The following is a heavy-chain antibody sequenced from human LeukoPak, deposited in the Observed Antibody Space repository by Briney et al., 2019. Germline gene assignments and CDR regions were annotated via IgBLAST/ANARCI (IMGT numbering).Heavy chain of an antibody. J-gene: IGHJ3*02. V-gene: IGHV4-34*01. CDR1: GGSFSGYY. D-gene: IGHD2-2*01. CDR3: ARRVVVVSAAVRNDAFDI. CDR2: INHSGST. Sequence: SETLSLTCAVYGGSFSGYYWSWIRQPPGKGLEWIGEINHSGSTNYNPSLKSRVTMSVDTSKNQFSLKLSSVTAADTAVYYCARRVVVVSAAVRNDAFDIWGQGTMVTVSS.